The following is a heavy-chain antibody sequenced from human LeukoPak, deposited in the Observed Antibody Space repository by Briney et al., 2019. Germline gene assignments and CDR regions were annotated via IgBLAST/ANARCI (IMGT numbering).Heavy chain of an antibody. CDR2: INPSGGTT. V-gene: IGHV1-46*01. CDR1: GYTFTSSY. Sequence: ASVKVSCKASGYTFTSSYMHWVRQAPGQGLEWMGIINPSGGTTIYAQKFQGRVTMTRDTSTSTAYMELRSLRSDDTAVYYCAREQMGDYDYAFDYWGQGTLVTVSS. CDR3: AREQMGDYDYAFDY. J-gene: IGHJ4*02. D-gene: IGHD5-12*01.